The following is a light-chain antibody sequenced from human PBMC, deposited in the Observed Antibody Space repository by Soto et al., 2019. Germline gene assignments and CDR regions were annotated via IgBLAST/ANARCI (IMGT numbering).Light chain of an antibody. CDR2: GAS. Sequence: EIVMTQSPATLSVSPGERATLSCRASQSVSSNLAWYQQKPGQAPRLLIYGASTRATGIPARFSGSGSGTAVTLTIISLQSEDFAVYYCQQDNNWPPLTFGGGTKVEIK. CDR3: QQDNNWPPLT. V-gene: IGKV3-15*01. J-gene: IGKJ4*01. CDR1: QSVSSN.